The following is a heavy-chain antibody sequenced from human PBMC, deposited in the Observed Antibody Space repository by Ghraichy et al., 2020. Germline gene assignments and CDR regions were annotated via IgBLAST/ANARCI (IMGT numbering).Heavy chain of an antibody. Sequence: GGSLRLSCTASGFTFRNFAMSWVRQAPGKGPEWVSSIRGNSAGKFYTDSVKGRFIVSRDDSKNTLYLEMSSLRVDDTAIYSCAKDSVMNNGVFDAFDVWGRGTMVTVSS. V-gene: IGHV3-23*01. J-gene: IGHJ3*01. D-gene: IGHD2-21*01. CDR1: GFTFRNFA. CDR3: AKDSVMNNGVFDAFDV. CDR2: IRGNSAGK.